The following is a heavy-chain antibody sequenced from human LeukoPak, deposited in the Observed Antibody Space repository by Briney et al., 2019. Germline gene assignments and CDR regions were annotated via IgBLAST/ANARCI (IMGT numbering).Heavy chain of an antibody. V-gene: IGHV4-4*02. Sequence: PSGTLSLTCAVSGGSITGSDWWSWVPQPPGKGLEWIGETRDDGYTNYNPSLKNQVTISVDRSKNQFSLNLNSVTAADTAVYYCAQSTASYRAHGYWGQGILVTVSS. CDR3: AQSTASYRAHGY. CDR2: TRDDGYT. J-gene: IGHJ4*02. CDR1: GGSITGSDW. D-gene: IGHD2/OR15-2a*01.